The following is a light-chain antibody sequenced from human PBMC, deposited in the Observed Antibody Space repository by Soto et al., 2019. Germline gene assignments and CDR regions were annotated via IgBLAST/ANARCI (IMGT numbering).Light chain of an antibody. CDR1: QSVSTY. CDR2: DAS. CDR3: QQRINWPPVT. Sequence: VLTQSPATLSLSPGERATLSCRASQSVSTYLAWYQQKPGQSPRLLIYDASNRATGIPARFSGSGSGTDFTLTISSLEPEDFAVYYCQQRINWPPVTFGGGNKVEIK. J-gene: IGKJ4*01. V-gene: IGKV3-11*01.